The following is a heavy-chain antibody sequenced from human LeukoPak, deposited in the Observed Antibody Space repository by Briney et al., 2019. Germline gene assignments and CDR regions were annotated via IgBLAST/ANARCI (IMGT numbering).Heavy chain of an antibody. CDR1: GFTFSIYA. D-gene: IGHD1-1*01. J-gene: IGHJ4*02. CDR3: ARKTDHQTGGDY. CDR2: ISGSGGDT. V-gene: IGHV3-23*01. Sequence: GESLRLSCAASGFTFSIYAMSWVRQAPGTGLEWVSAISGSGGDTYYADSVKGRFTISRDNSKNTLYLQMNSLRAEDTAVYYCARKTDHQTGGDYWGQGTLVTVSS.